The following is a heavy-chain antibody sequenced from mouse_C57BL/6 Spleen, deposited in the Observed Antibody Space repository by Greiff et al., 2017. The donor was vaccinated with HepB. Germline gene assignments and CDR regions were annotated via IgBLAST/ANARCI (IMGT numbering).Heavy chain of an antibody. J-gene: IGHJ3*01. D-gene: IGHD3-2*02. CDR1: GFNIKDVY. CDR3: TTLDSSALFAY. CDR2: IDPENGDT. Sequence: EVQLQQSGAELVRPGASVKLSCTASGFNIKDVYMHWVKQRPEQGLEWIGWIDPENGDTEYASKFQGKATITADTSSNTAYLQLSSLTSEDTAVYYCTTLDSSALFAYWGQGTLVTVSA. V-gene: IGHV14-4*01.